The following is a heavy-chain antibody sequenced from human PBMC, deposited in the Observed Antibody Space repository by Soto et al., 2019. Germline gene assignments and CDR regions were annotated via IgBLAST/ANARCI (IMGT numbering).Heavy chain of an antibody. CDR1: GGSISSSSYY. D-gene: IGHD3-3*01. J-gene: IGHJ6*03. V-gene: IGHV4-39*01. Sequence: SETLSLTCTVSGGSISSSSYYWGWIRQPPGKGLEWIGSIYYSGSTYYNPSLKSRVTISVDTSKNQFSPKLSSVTAADTAVYYCAMIPVRFSTFYHYMDVWGKGTTVTVS. CDR3: AMIPVRFSTFYHYMDV. CDR2: IYYSGST.